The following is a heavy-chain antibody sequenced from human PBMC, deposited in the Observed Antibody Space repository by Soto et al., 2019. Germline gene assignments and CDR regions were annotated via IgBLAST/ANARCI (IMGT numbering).Heavy chain of an antibody. J-gene: IGHJ5*02. CDR1: GASIRGYY. CDR2: IYATGTT. CDR3: VRDGTKTLRDWFDP. Sequence: LSLTCTVSGASIRGYYWSWIRKSAGKGLEWIGRIYATGTTDYNPSLKSRVMMSVDTSKKQFSLKLRSVTAADTAVYYCVRDGTKTLRDWFDPWGQGSSVTVSS. D-gene: IGHD1-1*01. V-gene: IGHV4-4*07.